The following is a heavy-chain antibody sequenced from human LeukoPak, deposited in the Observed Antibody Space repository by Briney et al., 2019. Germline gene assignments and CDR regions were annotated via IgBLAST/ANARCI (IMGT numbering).Heavy chain of an antibody. D-gene: IGHD1-26*01. V-gene: IGHV3-33*01. CDR3: ARDQSIREGSYYIILDY. J-gene: IGHJ4*02. CDR2: IWYDGRSK. CDR1: GFTFNNYG. Sequence: PGRSLRLSCAASGFTFNNYGMHWVRQAPGKGLEWVAVIWYDGRSKYYADSVKGRFTISRDNSKDTLYLQMNSLRAKDTAVYYCARDQSIREGSYYIILDYWGQGTLVTVSS.